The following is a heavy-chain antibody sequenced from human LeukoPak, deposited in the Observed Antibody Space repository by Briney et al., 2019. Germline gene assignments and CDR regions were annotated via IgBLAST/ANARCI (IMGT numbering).Heavy chain of an antibody. J-gene: IGHJ3*02. CDR3: ARGPYSYDSSGAFDI. Sequence: SETLSLTCTVSGDSISSGDYYWSWIRQPAGKGLEWIGRISSSGSTNYNPSLKSRVTISVDTSKNQFSLKLSSVTAADTAVYFCARGPYSYDSSGAFDIWGQGTMVTVPS. V-gene: IGHV4-61*02. CDR2: ISSSGST. D-gene: IGHD3-22*01. CDR1: GDSISSGDYY.